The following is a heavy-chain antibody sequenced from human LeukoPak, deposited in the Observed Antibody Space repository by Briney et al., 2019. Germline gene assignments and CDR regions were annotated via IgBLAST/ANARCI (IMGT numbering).Heavy chain of an antibody. CDR2: IWDDGSNK. V-gene: IGHV3-33*01. D-gene: IGHD1-26*01. CDR3: AREREWELPRVFDF. J-gene: IGHJ4*02. Sequence: GRSLRLSCAASGFTFSNYGLNWVRQAPGKGPEWVSVIWDDGSNKYYADSVKGRFTISRDNSKNTLYLQMNSLRDEDTAVYYCAREREWELPRVFDFWGQGTLVTVSS. CDR1: GFTFSNYG.